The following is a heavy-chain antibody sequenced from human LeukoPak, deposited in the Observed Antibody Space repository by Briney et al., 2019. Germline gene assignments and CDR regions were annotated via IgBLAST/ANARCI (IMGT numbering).Heavy chain of an antibody. CDR1: GGSVSSNSAA. CDR3: ARVVGDYYGSGSYETLRYYYYYGMDV. V-gene: IGHV6-1*01. CDR2: TYYRSKWYN. J-gene: IGHJ6*02. D-gene: IGHD3-10*01. Sequence: SQTLSLTCAISGGSVSSNSAAWNWIRQSPSRGLEWLGRTYYRSKWYNDYAVSVKSRITINPDTSKNQFSLQLNSVTPEDTAVYYCARVVGDYYGSGSYETLRYYYYYGMDVWGQGTTVTVSS.